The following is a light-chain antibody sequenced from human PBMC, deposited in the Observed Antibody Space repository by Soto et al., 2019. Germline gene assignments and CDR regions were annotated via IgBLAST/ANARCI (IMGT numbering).Light chain of an antibody. CDR1: QSVSSR. J-gene: IGKJ1*01. V-gene: IGKV3-15*01. Sequence: EIVMTQSPATLSVSPGERVTLSCRASQSVSSRLAWYQQKPGQAPRLLIYGASTRATGIPARFSGSGSETEFTLTISSLQSEDFAVYYSQEYNYSKKFGQGTKVDIK. CDR2: GAS. CDR3: QEYNYSKK.